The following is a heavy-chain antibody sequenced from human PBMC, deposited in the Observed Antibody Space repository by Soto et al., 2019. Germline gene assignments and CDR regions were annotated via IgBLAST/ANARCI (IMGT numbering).Heavy chain of an antibody. V-gene: IGHV4-34*01. CDR2: INDSGNI. CDR1: GGSFSGYQ. CDR3: ARGLMVWFGEFTRGGGYYYDRDV. J-gene: IGHJ6*03. Sequence: QVQLQQWGAGLLKPSETLSLTCAVYGGSFSGYQWSWIRQTPGKGLEWIGAINDSGNITYNPSLKSRLTILLDTAKNHISLKLTSVTAADPAVYYCARGLMVWFGEFTRGGGYYYDRDVWGKGTTVTVSS. D-gene: IGHD3-10*01.